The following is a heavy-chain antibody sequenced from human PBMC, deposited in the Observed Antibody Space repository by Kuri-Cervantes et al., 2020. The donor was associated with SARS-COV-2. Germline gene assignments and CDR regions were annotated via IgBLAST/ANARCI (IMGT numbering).Heavy chain of an antibody. CDR2: SHYGETT. Sequence: GSLRLSCAASGFTFSSYAMSWVRQAPGKGLEWIGHSHYGETTYYNPSLKSRATISVDTSKNQFSLKLNSVTAADTAVYSCARWPPGSYRPHDAFDVWGQGTMVTVSS. J-gene: IGHJ3*01. CDR3: ARWPPGSYRPHDAFDV. CDR1: GFTFSSYA. D-gene: IGHD1-26*01. V-gene: IGHV4-59*05.